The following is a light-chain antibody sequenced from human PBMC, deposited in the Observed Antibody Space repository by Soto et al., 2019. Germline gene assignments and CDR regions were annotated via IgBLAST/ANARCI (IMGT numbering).Light chain of an antibody. CDR2: GVS. V-gene: IGLV2-14*01. CDR1: SSDVGDYNY. J-gene: IGLJ3*02. Sequence: QSALTQPASVSGSPGQSITISCTGTSSDVGDYNYVSWYQQHPGKAPKLMIYGVSNRPSGVSNRFSGSKSGNTAFLTISGLQAEDEADYYCISYTSSSTLVFGGGTKVTVL. CDR3: ISYTSSSTLV.